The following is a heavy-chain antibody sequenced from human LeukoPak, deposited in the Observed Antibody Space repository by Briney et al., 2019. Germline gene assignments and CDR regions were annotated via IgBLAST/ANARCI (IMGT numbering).Heavy chain of an antibody. V-gene: IGHV3-15*01. CDR3: TTGNPPRYDFWSGLTPYYFDY. CDR1: GFTFSNAW. Sequence: PGGSLRLSCAASGFTFSNAWMSWVRQAPGKGLEWVGRIKSKTDGGTKDYAAPVKGRSTISRDDSKNTLDLQMNSLQTADPAVHYCTTGNPPRYDFWSGLTPYYFDYWGQGTLVTVSS. J-gene: IGHJ4*02. D-gene: IGHD3-3*01. CDR2: IKSKTDGGTK.